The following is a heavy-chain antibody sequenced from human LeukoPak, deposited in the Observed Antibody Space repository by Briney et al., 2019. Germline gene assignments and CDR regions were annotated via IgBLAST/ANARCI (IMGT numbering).Heavy chain of an antibody. J-gene: IGHJ6*02. CDR3: ASGPLYCSGGSCYSNYYGMDV. CDR1: GYSFTSYW. V-gene: IGHV5-51*01. Sequence: GESLKISCKGSGYSFTSYWIGWVRQMPGKGLEGMGIIYPGDSDTRYSPSFQGQVTISADKSISTAYLQWSSLKASDTAMYYSASGPLYCSGGSCYSNYYGMDVWGQGPRSPSP. CDR2: IYPGDSDT. D-gene: IGHD2-15*01.